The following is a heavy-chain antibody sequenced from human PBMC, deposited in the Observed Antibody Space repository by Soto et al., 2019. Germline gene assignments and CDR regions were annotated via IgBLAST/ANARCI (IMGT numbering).Heavy chain of an antibody. CDR2: IYAGDSDT. CDR1: GYSLASYS. CDR3: ARHTSSYYGMDV. J-gene: IGHJ6*02. V-gene: IGHV5-51*01. Sequence: GESLKISCKGSGYSLASYSIGWVRQMPGKGLEWMGIIYAGDSDTRYSPSCQGQVTISVDNSMSTVYLQWSSLKASDTALYYCARHTSSYYGMDVWGQGTTVTVSS.